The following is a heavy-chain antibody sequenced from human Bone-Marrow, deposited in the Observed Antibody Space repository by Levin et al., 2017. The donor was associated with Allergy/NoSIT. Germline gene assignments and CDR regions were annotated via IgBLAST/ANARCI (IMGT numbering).Heavy chain of an antibody. CDR2: IYYSGST. Sequence: SETLSLTCTVSGGSISSSSYYWGWIRQPPGKGLEWIGTIYYSGSTSYNPSLKSRVTISIDMSKNQFSLKLSSVTAADTAVYYCAREVAYDGPSDYSGMDVWGQGTTVTVSS. CDR1: GGSISSSSYY. J-gene: IGHJ6*02. V-gene: IGHV4-39*07. D-gene: IGHD5-12*01. CDR3: AREVAYDGPSDYSGMDV.